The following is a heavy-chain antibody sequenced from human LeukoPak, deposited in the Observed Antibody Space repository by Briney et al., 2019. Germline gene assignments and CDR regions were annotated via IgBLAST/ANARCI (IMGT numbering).Heavy chain of an antibody. V-gene: IGHV1-2*06. Sequence: GAGVTVSCKASGYTFTGYHVHWVQQAPGQGIEWMGRINPYSGDTNFAQKFQGRVTMTRDTSITTAYMDLSSLTPDDTAVYFCARDQGSLTRSWYTGYWGQGTQVTVSS. CDR3: ARDQGSLTRSWYTGY. CDR1: GYTFTGYH. CDR2: INPYSGDT. J-gene: IGHJ4*02. D-gene: IGHD6-13*01.